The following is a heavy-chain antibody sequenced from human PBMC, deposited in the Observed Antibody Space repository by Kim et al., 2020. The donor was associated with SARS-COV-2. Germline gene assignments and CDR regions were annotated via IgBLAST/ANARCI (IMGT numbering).Heavy chain of an antibody. CDR2: ISYDGSDK. Sequence: GGSLRLSCAASGFSFSSYGMHWVRQASGKGLEWVAYISYDGSDKFYADSVKGRFTISRDNSKNTLYLQTNSLRADDTAVFYCARGPVDPKDGWYFDLWGRGTLAT. J-gene: IGHJ2*01. D-gene: IGHD5-12*01. CDR3: ARGPVDPKDGWYFDL. CDR1: GFSFSSYG. V-gene: IGHV3-33*01.